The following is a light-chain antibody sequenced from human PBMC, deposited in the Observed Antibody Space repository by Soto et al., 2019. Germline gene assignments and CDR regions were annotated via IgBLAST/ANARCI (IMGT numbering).Light chain of an antibody. J-gene: IGKJ5*01. Sequence: EIVLTQSPGTLSLSPGERATLSCRASQSVTSNYLAWYQHKPGQAPRLLVYGASSRATGIPDRFSSSGSGTDFTLTISRLEPEDFGMYYCQQYGSSAPITFGQGTRLEIE. CDR2: GAS. CDR3: QQYGSSAPIT. V-gene: IGKV3-20*01. CDR1: QSVTSNY.